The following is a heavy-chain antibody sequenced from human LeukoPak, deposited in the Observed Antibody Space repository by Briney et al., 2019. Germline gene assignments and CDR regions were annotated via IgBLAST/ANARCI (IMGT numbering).Heavy chain of an antibody. J-gene: IGHJ4*02. Sequence: ASVKVSCKASGYTFTGYYMHWVRQAPGQGLEWMGWISAYNGNTNYAQKLQGRVTMTTDTSTSTAYMELRSLRSDDTAVYHCAREGYSSSWNYFDYWGQGALVTVSS. CDR2: ISAYNGNT. D-gene: IGHD6-13*01. CDR1: GYTFTGYY. CDR3: AREGYSSSWNYFDY. V-gene: IGHV1-18*04.